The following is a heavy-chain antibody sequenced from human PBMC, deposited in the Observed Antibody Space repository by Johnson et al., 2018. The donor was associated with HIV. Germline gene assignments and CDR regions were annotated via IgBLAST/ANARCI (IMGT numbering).Heavy chain of an antibody. CDR2: IYSGGST. V-gene: IGHV3-66*01. CDR1: GFTVSSNY. D-gene: IGHD4-23*01. J-gene: IGHJ3*02. Sequence: MLLVESGGGVVKPGRSLRLSCAASGFTVSSNYMSWVRQAPGKGLEWVSVIYSGGSTYYADSVKGRFTISRDNAKNSLYLQMNSLRAEDTAGYYCARVGRWSAVGTPYYAVDIWGQGTMVTVSS. CDR3: ARVGRWSAVGTPYYAVDI.